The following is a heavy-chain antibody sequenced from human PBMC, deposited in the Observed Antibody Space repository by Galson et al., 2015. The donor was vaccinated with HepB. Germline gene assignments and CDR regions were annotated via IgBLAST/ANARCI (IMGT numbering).Heavy chain of an antibody. V-gene: IGHV4-30-2*01. D-gene: IGHD6-19*01. J-gene: IGHJ4*02. CDR2: IYHSGTT. CDR3: ARGYGSGWDTPFDY. Sequence: TLSLTCAVSGGSINNGGYTWSWIRQPPGKALEWIGYIYHSGTTSYNPSLKSRVSISADRSKNQFSLKLTSVTAADTAVYYCARGYGSGWDTPFDYWGQGTLVTVSA. CDR1: GGSINNGGYT.